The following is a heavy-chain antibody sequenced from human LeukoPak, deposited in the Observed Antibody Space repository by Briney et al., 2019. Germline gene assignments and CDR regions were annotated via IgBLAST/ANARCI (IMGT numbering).Heavy chain of an antibody. CDR2: INLIGCST. CDR1: GYTFTSYY. V-gene: IGHV1-46*01. J-gene: IGHJ5*02. CDR3: ARDRATGMIVGHNWIDP. D-gene: IGHD3-22*01. Sequence: ASVKVSCKASGYTFTSYYMHWVRQAAGQGLEGMGRINLIGCSTSYAQKSQGRVTMPKDPSTSTVYMELSSLTSEHSAVYYCARDRATGMIVGHNWIDPWGQGTLATVSS.